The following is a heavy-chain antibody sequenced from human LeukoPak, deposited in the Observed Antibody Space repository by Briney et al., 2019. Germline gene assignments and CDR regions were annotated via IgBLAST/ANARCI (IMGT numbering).Heavy chain of an antibody. J-gene: IGHJ6*02. CDR2: INHSGST. CDR3: ARGFHHDGDIYGMDV. V-gene: IGHV4-34*01. D-gene: IGHD4-17*01. CDR1: GGSFSGYY. Sequence: SESLSLSCAVYGGSFSGYYWCWIREPPREGLEWIWEINHSGSTNYNQSLKSRVTISVDTSKNQVSLKLSSVTAADTAVYYCARGFHHDGDIYGMDVWGQGTTVTVSS.